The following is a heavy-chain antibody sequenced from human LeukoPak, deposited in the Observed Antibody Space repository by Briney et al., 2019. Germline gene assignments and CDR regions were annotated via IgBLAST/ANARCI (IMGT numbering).Heavy chain of an antibody. J-gene: IGHJ4*02. CDR2: ISYDGSNK. Sequence: GGSLRLSCAASGFTFSSYGMHWVRQAPGKGLEWVAVISYDGSNKYYADSVKGRFTISRDNSKNTLYLQMNSLRAEDTAVYYCAKDSYYDSSGYSALDYWGQGTLVTVSS. D-gene: IGHD3-22*01. CDR1: GFTFSSYG. V-gene: IGHV3-30*18. CDR3: AKDSYYDSSGYSALDY.